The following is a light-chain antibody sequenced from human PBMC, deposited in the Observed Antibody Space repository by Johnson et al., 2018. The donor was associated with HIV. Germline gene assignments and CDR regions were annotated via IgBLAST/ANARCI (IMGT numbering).Light chain of an antibody. CDR3: GTSENSLSIGYV. V-gene: IGLV1-51*02. J-gene: IGLJ1*01. CDR1: GSNIGSHY. CDR2: END. Sequence: QSVLTQPPSVSAAPGQRVTISCSGRGSNIGSHYVSWYQQLPGTAPKLLIFENDKRPSGIPDRFSGSNSGTSATLGITGLQAGDEADYYCGTSENSLSIGYVFGTGTKVTVL.